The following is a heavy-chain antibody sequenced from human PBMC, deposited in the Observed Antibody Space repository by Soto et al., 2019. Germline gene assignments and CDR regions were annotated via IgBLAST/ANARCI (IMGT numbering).Heavy chain of an antibody. J-gene: IGHJ3*02. Sequence: PGGSLRLSCAAARVTFSSYAMHWVRQAPGKGLEWVAVISYDGSNKYYADSVKGRFTISRDNSKNTLYLQMNSLRAEDTAVYYCARETAYCSSTSCPGGDAFDIWGQGTMVTVSS. D-gene: IGHD2-2*01. CDR3: ARETAYCSSTSCPGGDAFDI. CDR2: ISYDGSNK. V-gene: IGHV3-30-3*01. CDR1: RVTFSSYA.